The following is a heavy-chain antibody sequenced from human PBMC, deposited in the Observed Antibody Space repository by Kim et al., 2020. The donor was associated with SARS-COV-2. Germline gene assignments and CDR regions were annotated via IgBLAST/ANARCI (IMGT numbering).Heavy chain of an antibody. D-gene: IGHD2-2*01. Sequence: SETLSLTCAVYGGSFSGYYWSWIRQPPGKGLEWIGEINHSGSTNYNPSLKSRVTISVDTSKNQFSLKLSSVTAADTAVYYCARGEKDIVVVPAAMPLPFDYRGQGTLVPVSS. J-gene: IGHJ4*02. V-gene: IGHV4-34*01. CDR2: INHSGST. CDR1: GGSFSGYY. CDR3: ARGEKDIVVVPAAMPLPFDY.